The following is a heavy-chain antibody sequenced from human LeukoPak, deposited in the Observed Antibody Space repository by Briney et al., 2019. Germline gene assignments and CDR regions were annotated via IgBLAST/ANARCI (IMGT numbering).Heavy chain of an antibody. V-gene: IGHV1-2*02. D-gene: IGHD3-10*01. CDR2: INPNSGGT. Sequence: ASVKVSCKASGYTFTGYYMHWVRQAPGQGLEWMGWINPNSGGTNYAQKLQGRVTMTTDTSTSTAYMELRSLRSDDTAVYYCARDSAYYYGSGSYYLFDYWGQGTLVTVSS. CDR1: GYTFTGYY. J-gene: IGHJ4*02. CDR3: ARDSAYYYGSGSYYLFDY.